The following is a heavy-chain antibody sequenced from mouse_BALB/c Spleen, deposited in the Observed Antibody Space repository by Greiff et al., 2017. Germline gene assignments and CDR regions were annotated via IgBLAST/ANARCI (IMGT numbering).Heavy chain of an antibody. Sequence: VQLKQSGAELVKPGAPVKLSCTASGFNIKDTYMHWVKQRPEQGLEWIGRIDPANGNTKYDPKFQGKATITADTSSNTAYLQLSSLTSEDTAVYYCASWSWDYWGQGTTLTVSS. CDR2: IDPANGNT. CDR1: GFNIKDTY. V-gene: IGHV14-3*02. J-gene: IGHJ2*01. CDR3: ASWSWDY.